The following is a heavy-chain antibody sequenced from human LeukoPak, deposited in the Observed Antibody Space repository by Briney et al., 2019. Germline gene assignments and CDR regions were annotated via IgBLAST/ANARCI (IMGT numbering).Heavy chain of an antibody. CDR3: AKGRDYYDSSGYYLGDY. Sequence: GGSLRLSCAASGFTFSSYSMNWVRQAPGKGLEWVSAISGSGGSTYYADSVKGRFTISRDNSKNTLYLQMNSLRAEDTAVYYCAKGRDYYDSSGYYLGDYWGQGTLVTVSS. D-gene: IGHD3-22*01. CDR2: ISGSGGST. V-gene: IGHV3-23*01. CDR1: GFTFSSYS. J-gene: IGHJ4*02.